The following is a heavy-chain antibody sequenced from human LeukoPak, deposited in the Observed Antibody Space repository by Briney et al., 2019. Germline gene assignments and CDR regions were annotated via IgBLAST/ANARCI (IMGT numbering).Heavy chain of an antibody. CDR1: GYTFTSYA. Sequence: GASVKVSCKASGYTFTSYAISWVRQAPGQGLEWMGGIIPIFGTANYAQKFQGRVTVTADESTSTAYMELSSLRSEDTAVYYCARGVSGIVVVTPDDAFDIWGQGTMVTVSS. CDR3: ARGVSGIVVVTPDDAFDI. V-gene: IGHV1-69*13. J-gene: IGHJ3*02. D-gene: IGHD2-21*02. CDR2: IIPIFGTA.